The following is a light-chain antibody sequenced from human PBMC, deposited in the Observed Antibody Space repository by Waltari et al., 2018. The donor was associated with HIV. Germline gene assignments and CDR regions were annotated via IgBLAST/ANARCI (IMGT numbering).Light chain of an antibody. Sequence: DIVMTQSPDSLAVSLGERATINCKSSQSLLYSSHNYNYLAWYQQKPGQPPKLLIYWASTRESGVPERFSGSGSGAQFNLTIRSLRAEDVATYYWQQYYSDLWTFGQGTKVEIK. CDR3: QQYYSDLWT. CDR1: QSLLYSSHNYNY. J-gene: IGKJ1*01. V-gene: IGKV4-1*01. CDR2: WAS.